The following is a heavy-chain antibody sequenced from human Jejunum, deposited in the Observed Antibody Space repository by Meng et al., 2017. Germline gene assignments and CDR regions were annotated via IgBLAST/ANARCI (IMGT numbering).Heavy chain of an antibody. Sequence: SETLSLTCAVSGYSISSGYSWGWIRQPPGKGLEWIGSLDDGGTPYYNPSLKSRVAISIDTSKNQLSLNLRSVTAMDTAVYYCARFIFGQLERLDRWGQGTLVTVSS. CDR1: GYSISSGYS. CDR3: ARFIFGQLERLDR. J-gene: IGHJ4*02. CDR2: LDDGGTP. D-gene: IGHD1-1*01. V-gene: IGHV4-38-2*01.